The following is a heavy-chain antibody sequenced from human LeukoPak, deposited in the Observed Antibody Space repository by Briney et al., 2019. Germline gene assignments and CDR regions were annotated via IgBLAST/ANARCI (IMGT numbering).Heavy chain of an antibody. CDR2: ISAYNGNT. CDR1: GYTFTSYG. CDR3: ASLGMVTTGYYYMDV. Sequence: ASVKVSYKASGYTFTSYGISWVRQAPGQGLEWMGWISAYNGNTNYAQKLQGRVTMTTDTSTSTAYMELRSLRSDDTAVYYCASLGMVTTGYYYMDVWGKGTTVTVSS. J-gene: IGHJ6*03. D-gene: IGHD2-21*02. V-gene: IGHV1-18*01.